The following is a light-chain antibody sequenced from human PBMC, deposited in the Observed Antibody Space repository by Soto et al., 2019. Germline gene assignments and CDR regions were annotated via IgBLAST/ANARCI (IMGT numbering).Light chain of an antibody. CDR1: QSISHW. J-gene: IGKJ4*01. Sequence: DIQMTQSPSTLSASVGDRVTITCRASQSISHWLAWYQQKPGKAPKLLIYDASSLESGVPSRFSGSGSGTEFTLTISSLQPDDFATYFCQQYNSYSPLTFGGGTKVDIK. CDR2: DAS. V-gene: IGKV1-5*01. CDR3: QQYNSYSPLT.